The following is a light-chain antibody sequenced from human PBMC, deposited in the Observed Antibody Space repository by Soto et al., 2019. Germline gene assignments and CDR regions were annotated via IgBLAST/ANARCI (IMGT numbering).Light chain of an antibody. CDR2: KAS. Sequence: DIQMTQSPSTLSASVGDRVTITCRASQSINTWLAWYRRKPGKAPKLLIYKASSLGSGVPSRFSGSGSGTEFTLTISSLQPDDFAIYYCQQYNSHSSYTFGQGTKLEIK. CDR1: QSINTW. CDR3: QQYNSHSSYT. V-gene: IGKV1-5*03. J-gene: IGKJ2*01.